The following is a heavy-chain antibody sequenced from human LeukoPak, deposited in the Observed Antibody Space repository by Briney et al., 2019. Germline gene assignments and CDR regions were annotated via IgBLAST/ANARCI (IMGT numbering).Heavy chain of an antibody. CDR2: MNPNSGNT. CDR3: AGVSYDFWSGALRAFDI. CDR1: GYTFTSYD. D-gene: IGHD3-3*01. V-gene: IGHV1-8*03. Sequence: RASVKVSCKASGYTFTSYDINWVRQATGQGLEWMGWMNPNSGNTGYAQKFQGRVTITRNTSISTAYMELSSLRSEDTAVYYCAGVSYDFWSGALRAFDIWGQGTMVTVSS. J-gene: IGHJ3*02.